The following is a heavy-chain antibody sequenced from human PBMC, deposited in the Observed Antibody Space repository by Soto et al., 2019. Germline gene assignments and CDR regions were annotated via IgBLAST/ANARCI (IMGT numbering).Heavy chain of an antibody. CDR1: GFTFSSYA. D-gene: IGHD6-19*01. Sequence: GGSLRLSCAASGFTFSSYAMSWVRQAPGKGLEWVSAISGSGGSTYYADSVKGRFTISRDNSKNTLYLQMNSLRAEDTAVYYCTTERTEYSSGWYRGMNYWGQGTVVTVSS. J-gene: IGHJ4*02. CDR2: ISGSGGST. CDR3: TTERTEYSSGWYRGMNY. V-gene: IGHV3-23*01.